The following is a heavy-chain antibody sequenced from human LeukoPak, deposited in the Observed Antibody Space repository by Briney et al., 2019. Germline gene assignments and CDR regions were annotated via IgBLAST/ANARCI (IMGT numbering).Heavy chain of an antibody. CDR2: IYYSGST. D-gene: IGHD3-22*01. Sequence: SETLSLTCTVSGGSISSSSYYWGWIRRPPGKGLEWIGSIYYSGSTYYNPSLKSRVTISVDTSKNQFSLKLSSVTAADTAVYYCARESYYDSSGYYYFDYWGQGTLVTVSS. CDR1: GGSISSSSYY. CDR3: ARESYYDSSGYYYFDY. V-gene: IGHV4-39*07. J-gene: IGHJ4*02.